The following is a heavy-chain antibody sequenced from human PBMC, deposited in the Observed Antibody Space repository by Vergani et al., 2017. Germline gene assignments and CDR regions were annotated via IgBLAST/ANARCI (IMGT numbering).Heavy chain of an antibody. V-gene: IGHV1-58*02. Sequence: QLAQSGAEVKKPGSSVKVSCKASGGTFSSNSISWVRQAPGQGLEWIGWIVVGSGNTNYAQKFQERVTITRDMSTSTAYMELSSLRSEDTAVYYCAAGIAPLVSAFDIWGQGTMVTVSS. CDR3: AAGIAPLVSAFDI. CDR2: IVVGSGNT. CDR1: GGTFSSNS. D-gene: IGHD2-21*01. J-gene: IGHJ3*02.